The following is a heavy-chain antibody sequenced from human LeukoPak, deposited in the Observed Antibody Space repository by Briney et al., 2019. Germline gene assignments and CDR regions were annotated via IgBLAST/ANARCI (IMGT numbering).Heavy chain of an antibody. CDR3: AKDPLDIVVVVAAKGGSYFDY. D-gene: IGHD2-15*01. Sequence: GGSLRLSCAASGFTFSSYGMHWVRQAPGKGLEWVAVISYDGSNKYYADSMKGRFTISRDNSKNTLYLQMNSLRAEDTAVYYCAKDPLDIVVVVAAKGGSYFDYWGQGTLVTVSS. J-gene: IGHJ4*02. V-gene: IGHV3-30*18. CDR2: ISYDGSNK. CDR1: GFTFSSYG.